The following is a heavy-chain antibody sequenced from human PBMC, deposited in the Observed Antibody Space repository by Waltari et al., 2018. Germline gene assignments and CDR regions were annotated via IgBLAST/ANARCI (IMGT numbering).Heavy chain of an antibody. CDR3: VSPALPGAHYYYYYGMDF. Sequence: EVPLVESGGGLVKPGGSLRLSCPASGFNCSRHRMHWLSQATGKGLEWVSSISSISTDKYYADSVRGRFTISRDNAMNSLYLQLNSLRAEDTAVYYCVSPALPGAHYYYYYGMDFWGQGTTVTVSS. V-gene: IGHV3-21*01. CDR1: GFNCSRHR. J-gene: IGHJ6*02. CDR2: ISSISTDK. D-gene: IGHD2-2*01.